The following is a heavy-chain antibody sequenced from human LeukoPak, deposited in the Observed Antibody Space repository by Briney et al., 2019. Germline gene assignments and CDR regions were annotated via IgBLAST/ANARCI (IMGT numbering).Heavy chain of an antibody. CDR3: AKETVGAIDY. CDR2: ISWNSGSI. J-gene: IGHJ4*02. CDR1: GFTFDDYA. V-gene: IGHV3-9*01. Sequence: GGSLRLSCAASGFTFDDYAMHWVRQAPGKGLEWVSGISWNSGSIGYADSVKGRFTISRDNAKNSLYLQMNSLRAEDTALYYCAKETVGAIDYWGQGTLVTVSS. D-gene: IGHD1-26*01.